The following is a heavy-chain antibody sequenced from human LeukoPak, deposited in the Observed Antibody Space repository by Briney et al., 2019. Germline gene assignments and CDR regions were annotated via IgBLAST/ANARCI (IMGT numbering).Heavy chain of an antibody. CDR3: ARVLTGGYWYFDL. D-gene: IGHD7-27*01. CDR2: IYHSGST. V-gene: IGHV4-30-2*01. J-gene: IGHJ2*01. Sequence: SETLSLTCAVSGGSISSGDYSWSWIRQPPGEGLEWIGYIYHSGSTYYDPSLKSRVTISLDRSKDQFSLKLSSVTAADTAVYYCARVLTGGYWYFDLWGRGTLVTVSS. CDR1: GGSISSGDYS.